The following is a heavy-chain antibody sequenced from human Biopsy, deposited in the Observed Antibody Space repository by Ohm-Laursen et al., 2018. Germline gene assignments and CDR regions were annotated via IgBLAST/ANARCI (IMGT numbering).Heavy chain of an antibody. CDR1: GYTYSDYG. Sequence: SVKVSCKPSGYTYSDYGVSWVRQAPGQGLEWMGWISGLNGIKTSASKFQGRLTMTTDRSASTAYMELRGLRSDDTAVYYCTRDLQTRAETFDSWGQGTLVIASS. J-gene: IGHJ5*01. CDR2: ISGLNGIK. CDR3: TRDLQTRAETFDS. D-gene: IGHD4-11*01. V-gene: IGHV1-18*01.